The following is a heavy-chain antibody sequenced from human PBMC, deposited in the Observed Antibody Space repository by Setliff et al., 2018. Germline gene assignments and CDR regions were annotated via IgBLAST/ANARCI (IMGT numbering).Heavy chain of an antibody. CDR3: ARGGDYCGGECYIPPPDSY. Sequence: GGSLRLSCAASGFTFSSYGMHWVRQAPGKGLEWVAFIRYDGSNKYYADSVKGRFTISRDNAKNTLYLQMNSLRAEDTAVYYCARGGDYCGGECYIPPPDSYWGQGTLVTVSS. CDR1: GFTFSSYG. D-gene: IGHD2-21*01. CDR2: IRYDGSNK. V-gene: IGHV3-30*02. J-gene: IGHJ4*02.